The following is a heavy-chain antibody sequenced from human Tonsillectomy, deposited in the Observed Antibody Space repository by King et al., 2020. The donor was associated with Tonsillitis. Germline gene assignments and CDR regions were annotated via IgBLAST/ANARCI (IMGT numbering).Heavy chain of an antibody. CDR1: GGTFSSYA. Sequence: VQLVESGAEVKKPGSSVKVSCTASGGTFSSYAISWVRQAPGQGLEWMGGIIPIFGTANYAQKFKGRVTITADEATSTAYMELSSLRSEDTAVYYCVGGDCSSTSCYLHRSSPGGSWGQGTLGTVSP. V-gene: IGHV1-69*01. CDR2: IIPIFGTA. D-gene: IGHD2-2*01. J-gene: IGHJ5*02. CDR3: VGGDCSSTSCYLHRSSPGGS.